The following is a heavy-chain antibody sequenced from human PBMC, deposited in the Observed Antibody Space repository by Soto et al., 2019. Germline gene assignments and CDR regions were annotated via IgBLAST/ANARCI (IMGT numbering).Heavy chain of an antibody. Sequence: EVQLVESGGGLVQPGGSLRLSCAASGFTFSSYWMHWVRQAPGKGLVWVSRINSDGSSTSYADSVKGRFTISRDNAKNTPYLQMKSRRADDTAVYYCASDYYDSSGTASSAYRGQGTLVTVSS. V-gene: IGHV3-74*01. J-gene: IGHJ4*02. CDR2: INSDGSST. D-gene: IGHD3-22*01. CDR1: GFTFSSYW. CDR3: ASDYYDSSGTASSAY.